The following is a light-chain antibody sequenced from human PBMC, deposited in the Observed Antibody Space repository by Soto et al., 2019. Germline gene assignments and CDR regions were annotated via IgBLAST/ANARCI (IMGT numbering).Light chain of an antibody. V-gene: IGKV1-39*01. J-gene: IGKJ1*01. Sequence: DIQMTQSPSSLSASVGDRVTITCRASESIRNNLNWYQQKPGKAPKLLIYAASTLQSGVPSRFSGGGSWTEVTLTIGSLQPEDFTTYYCQQTYSTPRGAFGQGTKVEFK. CDR1: ESIRNN. CDR2: AAS. CDR3: QQTYSTPRGA.